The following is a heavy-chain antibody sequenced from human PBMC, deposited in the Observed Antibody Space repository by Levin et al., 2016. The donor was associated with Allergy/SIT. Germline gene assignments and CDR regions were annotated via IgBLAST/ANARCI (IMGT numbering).Heavy chain of an antibody. Sequence: LRLSCTVSNGSISSGSYYWSWIRQHPGKALEWIGYISSSGSTYDNPSLKRRITISLDTSKSHFSLHLSSVTAADTAVYYCARGPNTVIFGQWGQGTLVTVSS. D-gene: IGHD3/OR15-3a*01. CDR1: NGSISSGSYY. CDR2: ISSSGST. V-gene: IGHV4-31*03. CDR3: ARGPNTVIFGQ. J-gene: IGHJ4*02.